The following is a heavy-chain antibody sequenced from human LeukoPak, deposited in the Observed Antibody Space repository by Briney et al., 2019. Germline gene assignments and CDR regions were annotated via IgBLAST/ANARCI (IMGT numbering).Heavy chain of an antibody. CDR3: ARVSGQNIVVVPALDYYFDY. CDR2: ISSSSSYI. D-gene: IGHD2-2*01. J-gene: IGHJ4*02. V-gene: IGHV3-21*01. CDR1: GFTFSSYS. Sequence: KTGGSLRLSCAASGFTFSSYSMNWVRQAPGKGLEWVSSISSSSSYIYYADSVKGRFTISRDNAKNSLYLQMNSLRAEDTAVYYCARVSGQNIVVVPALDYYFDYWGQGTLVTVSS.